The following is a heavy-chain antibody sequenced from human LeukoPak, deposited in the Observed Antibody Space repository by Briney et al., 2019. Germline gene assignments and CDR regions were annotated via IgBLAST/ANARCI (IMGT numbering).Heavy chain of an antibody. CDR2: ISGSGGST. CDR1: GFTFSSYG. CDR3: ARPAGYYLHTWFDP. D-gene: IGHD2/OR15-2a*01. Sequence: GGSLRLSCAASGFTFSSYGMSWVRQAPGKGLEWVSAISGSGGSTYYADSVKGRFTISRDNSKNTLYLQMNSLRAEDTAVYYCARPAGYYLHTWFDPWGQGTLVTVSS. J-gene: IGHJ5*02. V-gene: IGHV3-23*01.